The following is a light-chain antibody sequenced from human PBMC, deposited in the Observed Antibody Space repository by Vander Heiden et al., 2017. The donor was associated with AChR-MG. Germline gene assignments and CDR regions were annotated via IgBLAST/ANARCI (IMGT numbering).Light chain of an antibody. CDR1: QSISSY. CDR3: QQSYSTPQT. J-gene: IGKJ1*01. Sequence: DIQITQSPSSLSASVGDRVTITCRARQSISSYLNWYQQKPGKAPKLLIYAASSLQSGVPSRFSGSGSGTDFTLTISSLQPEDFATYYCQQSYSTPQTFGQGTKVEIK. V-gene: IGKV1-39*01. CDR2: AAS.